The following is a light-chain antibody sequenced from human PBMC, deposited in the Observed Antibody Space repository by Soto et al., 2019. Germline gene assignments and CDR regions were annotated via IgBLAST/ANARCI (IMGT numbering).Light chain of an antibody. V-gene: IGLV4-60*02. CDR2: LEGSGSY. CDR3: DTWDSNLRV. Sequence: QLVLTQSSSASASLGSSVKLTCTLSSGHSSYIIAWHQQQPGKAPRYLMKLEGSGSYNKGSGVPDRFSGSSSGADRYLTISNLQFEDEADYYCDTWDSNLRVFGGGTKLTVL. CDR1: SGHSSYI. J-gene: IGLJ3*02.